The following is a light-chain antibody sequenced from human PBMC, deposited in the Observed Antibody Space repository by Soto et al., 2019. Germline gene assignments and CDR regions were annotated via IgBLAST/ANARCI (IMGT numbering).Light chain of an antibody. V-gene: IGLV3-1*01. CDR1: TLGSKF. CDR2: EDT. Sequence: SYELTQPPSVSVSPGQTANITCSGNTLGSKFVFWYQQKAGQSPMVVICEDTKRPSGIPERFSGSNSGNTATLTISGTQAMDEADFYCQAWDSGTVVFGGGTKLTVL. J-gene: IGLJ2*01. CDR3: QAWDSGTVV.